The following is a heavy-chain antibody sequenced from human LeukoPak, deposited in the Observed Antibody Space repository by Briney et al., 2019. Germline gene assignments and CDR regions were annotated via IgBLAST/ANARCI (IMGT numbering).Heavy chain of an antibody. D-gene: IGHD5-12*01. V-gene: IGHV3-33*01. CDR2: IWYDGNNK. CDR1: GFIFSSYG. J-gene: IGHJ4*02. Sequence: GGSLRLSCAASGFIFSSYGLHWVCQAPGKGLEWVAGIWYDGNNKYYGDSVKGRFTISRDNSKNSVYLQMNSLRAEDTAVYYCARDLDSGDDTGLDYWGQGTLVTVSS. CDR3: ARDLDSGDDTGLDY.